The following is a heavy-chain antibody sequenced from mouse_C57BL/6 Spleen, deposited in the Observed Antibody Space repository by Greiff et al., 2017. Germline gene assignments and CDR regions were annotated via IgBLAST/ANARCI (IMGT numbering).Heavy chain of an antibody. J-gene: IGHJ3*01. V-gene: IGHV1-15*01. CDR3: TGPIYYDYDEGWFAY. D-gene: IGHD2-4*01. Sequence: VQLQQSGAELVRPGASVTLSCKASGYTFTDYEMHWVKQTPVHGLEWIGAIDPETGGTAYNQKFKGKAILTADTSSSTAYMELRSLTSEDSAVYYCTGPIYYDYDEGWFAYWGQGTLVTVSA. CDR1: GYTFTDYE. CDR2: IDPETGGT.